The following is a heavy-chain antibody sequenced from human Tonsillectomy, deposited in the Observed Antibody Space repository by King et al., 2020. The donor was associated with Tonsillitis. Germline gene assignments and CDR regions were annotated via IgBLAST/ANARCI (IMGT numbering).Heavy chain of an antibody. CDR2: IYPGDSDT. D-gene: IGHD6-19*01. CDR3: ARQSIAVAGDFDY. J-gene: IGHJ4*02. Sequence: VQLVESGAEVRKPGESLKISCKGSGYSFTNYWIGWVRQMPGKGLEWMGIIYPGDSDTRYSPSFQGQVTISADKSIMTAYLQWSSLKASDTAMYDCARQSIAVAGDFDYWGQGTLVTVSS. CDR1: GYSFTNYW. V-gene: IGHV5-51*01.